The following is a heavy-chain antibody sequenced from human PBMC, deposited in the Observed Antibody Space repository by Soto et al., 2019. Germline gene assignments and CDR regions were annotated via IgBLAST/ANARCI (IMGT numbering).Heavy chain of an antibody. V-gene: IGHV3-30-3*01. D-gene: IGHD6-13*01. J-gene: IGHJ4*02. Sequence: GGSLTLSCPASGFTFSSYAMHWVRQAPGKGLEWVAVISYDGSNKYYADSVKGRFTISRDNSKNTLYLQMNSLRAEDTAVYYCARDFGPEYSSSWYGGFPSYWGQGTLVTVSS. CDR1: GFTFSSYA. CDR2: ISYDGSNK. CDR3: ARDFGPEYSSSWYGGFPSY.